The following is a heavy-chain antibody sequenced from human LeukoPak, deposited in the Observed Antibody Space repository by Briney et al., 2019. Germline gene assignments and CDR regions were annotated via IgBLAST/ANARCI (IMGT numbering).Heavy chain of an antibody. J-gene: IGHJ4*02. D-gene: IGHD1-1*01. CDR1: GFTSTTYA. Sequence: GGSLRLSCVASGFTSTTYAMSWVRQAPGKGLESVSGISGSGGSTYYADSVKGRFTNSKDNSKNTLYLQMNSLRAEDTALYCCAKGYWNPGYWGQGTLVTVSS. CDR3: AKGYWNPGY. V-gene: IGHV3-23*01. CDR2: ISGSGGST.